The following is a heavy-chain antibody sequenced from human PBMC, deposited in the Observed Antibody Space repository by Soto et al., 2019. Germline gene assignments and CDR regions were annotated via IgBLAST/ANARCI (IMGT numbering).Heavy chain of an antibody. J-gene: IGHJ6*02. Sequence: QEQLVQSGGEVKKPGASVRVSCKASGYTFTKYGITWERQAPGQGLEWMGWIGVYNGKTTYARKLQGRVIMTADPCAGTAYMELRSLRSDDTAVYYCSRARYCPRPSCYNHYYYGMDIWGQGTTVSFS. V-gene: IGHV1-18*04. CDR3: SRARYCPRPSCYNHYYYGMDI. CDR1: GYTFTKYG. D-gene: IGHD2-2*02. CDR2: IGVYNGKT.